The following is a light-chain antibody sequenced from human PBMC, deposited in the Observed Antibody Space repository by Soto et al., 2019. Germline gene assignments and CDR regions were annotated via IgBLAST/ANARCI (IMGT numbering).Light chain of an antibody. J-gene: IGKJ5*01. CDR3: QQRSNWIT. CDR1: QSVGCS. CDR2: DTS. V-gene: IGKV3-11*01. Sequence: EIVLTQSPATLSLFPGERATLSCRASQSVGCSLAWYQQKPGQAPRLLLYDTSSRATGIPARFSGSGSGTDFTLTISSLEPEDFAVYYCQQRSNWITFGQGTRLEIE.